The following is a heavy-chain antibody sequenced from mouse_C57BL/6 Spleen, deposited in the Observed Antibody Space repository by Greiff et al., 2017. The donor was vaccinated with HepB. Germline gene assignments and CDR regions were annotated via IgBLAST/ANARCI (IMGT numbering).Heavy chain of an antibody. V-gene: IGHV1-81*01. J-gene: IGHJ2*01. D-gene: IGHD4-1*01. CDR2: IYPRSGNT. Sequence: QVQLKESGAELARPGASVKLSCKASGYTFTSYGISWVKQRTGQGLEWIGEIYPRSGNTYYNEKFKGKATLTADKSSSTAYMELRSLTSEDSAVYFCARSGGTDYFDYWGQGTTLTVSS. CDR3: ARSGGTDYFDY. CDR1: GYTFTSYG.